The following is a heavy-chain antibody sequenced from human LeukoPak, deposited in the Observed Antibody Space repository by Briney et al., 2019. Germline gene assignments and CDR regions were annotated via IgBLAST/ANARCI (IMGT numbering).Heavy chain of an antibody. Sequence: GGSLRLSCAASGFTFSSYGMHWVRQAPGKGLEWVAVIWYDGSNKYYADSVKGRFTISRDNSKNTLYLQMNSLRAEDTAVYYCASDRVGPNGDAFDIWGQGTMVTVSS. V-gene: IGHV3-33*01. D-gene: IGHD1-26*01. CDR1: GFTFSSYG. CDR2: IWYDGSNK. CDR3: ASDRVGPNGDAFDI. J-gene: IGHJ3*02.